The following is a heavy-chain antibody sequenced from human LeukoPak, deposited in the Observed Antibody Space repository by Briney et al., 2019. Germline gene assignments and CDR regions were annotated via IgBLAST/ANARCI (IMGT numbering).Heavy chain of an antibody. CDR3: ARLMVYDGDY. J-gene: IGHJ4*02. Sequence: GGSLRLSCAVSGFIFTNYAMSWVRQAPGKGLEWVSVIIGSSGSTFYADSVKGRFTISRDNSKNTLYLQMNSLRAEDTAVYYCARLMVYDGDYWGQGTLVTVSS. CDR1: GFIFTNYA. D-gene: IGHD2-8*01. V-gene: IGHV3-23*01. CDR2: IIGSSGST.